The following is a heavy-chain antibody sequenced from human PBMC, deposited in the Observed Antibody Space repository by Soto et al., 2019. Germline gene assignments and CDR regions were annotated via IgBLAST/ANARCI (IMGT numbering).Heavy chain of an antibody. CDR1: GYSFTSYW. CDR3: ASSDTVVVPAAPGRHYYYYYGMDV. D-gene: IGHD2-2*01. V-gene: IGHV5-10-1*01. CDR2: IDPSDSYT. Sequence: PGESLKISCKGSGYSFTSYWISWVRQMPGKGLEWMGRIDPSDSYTNYSPSFQGHVTISADKSISTAYLQWSSLKASDTAMYYCASSDTVVVPAAPGRHYYYYYGMDVWGQGTTVTVSS. J-gene: IGHJ6*02.